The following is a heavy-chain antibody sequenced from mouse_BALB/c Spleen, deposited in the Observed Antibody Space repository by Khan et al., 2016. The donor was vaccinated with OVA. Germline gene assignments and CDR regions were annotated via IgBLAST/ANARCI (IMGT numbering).Heavy chain of an antibody. V-gene: IGHV1-5*01. Sequence: VRLQQSGTVLARPGASVKMSCKASGYSFTRYLIHWVKQRPGQGLEWIGDIYPGNSDTTYNQKFKDKAKLTAGTSANTAYMELSSLTNEDSAVYYCARGGYSSFAYWGQGTLVTVSA. CDR3: ARGGYSSFAY. D-gene: IGHD1-2*01. CDR2: IYPGNSDT. CDR1: GYSFTRYL. J-gene: IGHJ3*01.